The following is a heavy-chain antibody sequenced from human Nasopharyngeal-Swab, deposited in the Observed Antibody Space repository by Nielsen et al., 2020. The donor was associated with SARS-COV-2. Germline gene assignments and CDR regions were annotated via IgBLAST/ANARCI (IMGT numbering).Heavy chain of an antibody. CDR1: GFTLSSYS. D-gene: IGHD5-18*01. J-gene: IGHJ3*01. V-gene: IGHV3-21*01. CDR3: ARTGYSFGFDAFDV. CDR2: LSSSSTYI. Sequence: GESLQISCAASGFTLSSYSMNWVRQAPGKGLEWVSSLSSSSTYIYYADSVKGRFTIYRDNAKNSLYLQMNSLRAEDTAVYYCARTGYSFGFDAFDVWGQGTMVTVSS.